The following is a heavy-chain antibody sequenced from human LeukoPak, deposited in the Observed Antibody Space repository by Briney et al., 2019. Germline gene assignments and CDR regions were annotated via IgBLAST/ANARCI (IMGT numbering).Heavy chain of an antibody. CDR1: GGSFSGYY. Sequence: SETLSLTCAVYGGSFSGYYWSWIRQPPGKGLEWIGEINHSGSTNYNPSLKSRVTISVDTSKNQFSLKLSSVTAADTAVYYCARDLDGDGCFDYWGQGTLVTVSS. V-gene: IGHV4-34*01. CDR2: INHSGST. D-gene: IGHD5-24*01. J-gene: IGHJ4*02. CDR3: ARDLDGDGCFDY.